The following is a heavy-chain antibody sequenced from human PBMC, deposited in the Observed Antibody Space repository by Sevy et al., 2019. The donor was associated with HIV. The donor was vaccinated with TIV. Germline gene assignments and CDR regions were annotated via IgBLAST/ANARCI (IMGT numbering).Heavy chain of an antibody. CDR1: SGSINNYY. CDR3: ARAIGGWQPHPFDY. D-gene: IGHD6-19*01. CDR2: IDDSGTT. J-gene: IGHJ4*02. V-gene: IGHV4-59*01. Sequence: SETLSLTCTVSSGSINNYYWNWVRQPPGKGLEWIGYIDDSGTTKYNASPERRVTISVDTSKSHFSRRLSSVTAADTAIYYGARAIGGWQPHPFDYWGQGALVTVSS.